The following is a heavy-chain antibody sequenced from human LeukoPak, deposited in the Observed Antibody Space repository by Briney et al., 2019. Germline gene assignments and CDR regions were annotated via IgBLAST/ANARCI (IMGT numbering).Heavy chain of an antibody. CDR2: ISSSSSYI. CDR1: GFTFSSYS. CDR3: ARGNYGDYGDWFDP. V-gene: IGHV3-21*01. Sequence: GGSLRLSCAASGFTFSSYSMNWVRQAPGKGLEWVSSISSSSSYIYYADSVKGRFTISRDNAKNSLYLQMNSLRAEDTAVYYCARGNYGDYGDWFDPWGQGTLVTVSS. J-gene: IGHJ5*02. D-gene: IGHD4-17*01.